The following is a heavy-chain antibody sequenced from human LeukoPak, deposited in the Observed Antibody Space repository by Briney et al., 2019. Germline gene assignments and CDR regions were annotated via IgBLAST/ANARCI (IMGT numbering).Heavy chain of an antibody. J-gene: IGHJ4*02. V-gene: IGHV3-30*02. CDR1: KFTFRSYD. CDR3: GSYGSGSFPGY. CDR2: IRYDGSDI. Sequence: GGSLRLSCAASKFTFRSYDMHWIRQAPGKGPQWVAYIRYDGSDILYADSVKGRFTISRDNSNNTLFLQMNSLRIEDTAVYYCGSYGSGSFPGYRGQGTLVTVSS. D-gene: IGHD3-10*01.